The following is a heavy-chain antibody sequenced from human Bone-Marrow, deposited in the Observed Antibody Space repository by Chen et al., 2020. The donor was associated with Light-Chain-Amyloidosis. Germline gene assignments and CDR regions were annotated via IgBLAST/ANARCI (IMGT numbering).Heavy chain of an antibody. Sequence: QVQLQESGPGLVKPSETLSLTCAVSGYSISSGYSWGWIRQPPGKGLEWIGSIYHSGSTYYNPSLKSRVTISVDTSKNQFSLKLSSVTAADTAVYYCARRSVAGKFDYWGQGTLVTVSS. J-gene: IGHJ4*02. V-gene: IGHV4-38-2*01. CDR2: IYHSGST. CDR3: ARRSVAGKFDY. D-gene: IGHD6-19*01. CDR1: GYSISSGYS.